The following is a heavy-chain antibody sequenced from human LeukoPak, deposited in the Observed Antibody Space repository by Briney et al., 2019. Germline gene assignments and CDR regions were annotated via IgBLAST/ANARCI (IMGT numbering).Heavy chain of an antibody. Sequence: SETLSLTCTVSGGSISSYYWNWIRQPPGKGLEWIGYIYTSGSTNYNPSLKSRVTISLDTSKNQFSLKLSSVTAADTAVYYCARRRPEAFDIWGQGKMVTVSS. CDR1: GGSISSYY. CDR2: IYTSGST. CDR3: ARRRPEAFDI. V-gene: IGHV4-4*09. J-gene: IGHJ3*02.